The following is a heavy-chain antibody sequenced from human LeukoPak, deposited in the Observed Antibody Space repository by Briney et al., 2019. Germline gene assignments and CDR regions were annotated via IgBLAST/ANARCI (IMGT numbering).Heavy chain of an antibody. J-gene: IGHJ5*02. CDR2: IIPILGIA. CDR1: GGTSSSYT. CDR3: ARIPDGLAVDCSSTSCSRYPWFDP. V-gene: IGHV1-69*02. D-gene: IGHD2-2*01. Sequence: SVKVSXKASGGTSSSYTISWVRQAPGQGLEWMGRIIPILGIAKYAQKFQGRVTITADKSTSTAYMELSSLRSEDTAVYYCARIPDGLAVDCSSTSCSRYPWFDPWGQGTLVTVSS.